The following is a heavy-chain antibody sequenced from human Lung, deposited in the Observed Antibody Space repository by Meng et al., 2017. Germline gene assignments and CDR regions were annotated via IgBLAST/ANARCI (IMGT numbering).Heavy chain of an antibody. CDR1: GGSISSYY. CDR3: ARGGWSLDY. V-gene: IGHV4-59*08. D-gene: IGHD2-15*01. J-gene: IGHJ4*02. CDR2: IYYSEST. Sequence: QVQLQESGPGLVKPSETLSLTCTVSGGSISSYYWSWIRQPPGKGLEWIGYIYYSESTNYTPSLKSRVTISVDTSKNQFSLNLSSVTAADTAVYYCARGGWSLDYWGQGTLVTVSS.